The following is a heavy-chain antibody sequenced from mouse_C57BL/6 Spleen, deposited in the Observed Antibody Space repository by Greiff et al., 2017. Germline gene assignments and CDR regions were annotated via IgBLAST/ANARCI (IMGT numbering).Heavy chain of an antibody. Sequence: VQLQQSGPELVKPGASVKISCKASGYSFTSYYIHWVKQRPGQGLEWIGWIYPGSGNTKYNEKFKGKATLTADTSSSTAYMQLSSLTSEDSAVYYCAREDYDGSSWYFDVWGTGTTVTVSS. J-gene: IGHJ1*03. CDR2: IYPGSGNT. CDR1: GYSFTSYY. V-gene: IGHV1-66*01. CDR3: AREDYDGSSWYFDV. D-gene: IGHD1-1*01.